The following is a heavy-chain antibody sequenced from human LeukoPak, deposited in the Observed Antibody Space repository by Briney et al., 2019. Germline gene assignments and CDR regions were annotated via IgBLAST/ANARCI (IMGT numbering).Heavy chain of an antibody. Sequence: SETLSLTCTVSGGSISSHYWSWIRQPPGKGLEWIAYIYSSGSTNYNPSLKSRVTISVDTSKNQFSLKLSSVTAADTALYYCASRNYYGTSGEAFDIWGQGTMVTASS. CDR2: IYSSGST. D-gene: IGHD3-22*01. CDR1: GGSISSHY. V-gene: IGHV4-59*08. J-gene: IGHJ3*02. CDR3: ASRNYYGTSGEAFDI.